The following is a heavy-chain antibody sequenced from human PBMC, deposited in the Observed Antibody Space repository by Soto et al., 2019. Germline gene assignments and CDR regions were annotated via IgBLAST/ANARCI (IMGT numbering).Heavy chain of an antibody. Sequence: PSETLSLTCAVYGGSFSGYYWSWIRQPPGKGLEWIGEINHSGSTNYNPSLKSRVTISVDTSKNQFSLKLSSVTAADTAVYYCARGRSGWYRFDPWGQGTLVTAPQ. CDR1: GGSFSGYY. D-gene: IGHD6-19*01. CDR3: ARGRSGWYRFDP. J-gene: IGHJ5*02. V-gene: IGHV4-34*01. CDR2: INHSGST.